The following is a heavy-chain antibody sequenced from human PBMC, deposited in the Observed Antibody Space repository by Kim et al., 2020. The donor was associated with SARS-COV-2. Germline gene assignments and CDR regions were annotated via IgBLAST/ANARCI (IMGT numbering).Heavy chain of an antibody. CDR3: AHRRVGGYDSPLFDY. J-gene: IGHJ4*02. V-gene: IGHV2-5*01. Sequence: PSLKSRLTLTKDTSKNQVVLKMTNMDPVDTATYYCAHRRVGGYDSPLFDYWGQGTLVTVSS. D-gene: IGHD5-12*01.